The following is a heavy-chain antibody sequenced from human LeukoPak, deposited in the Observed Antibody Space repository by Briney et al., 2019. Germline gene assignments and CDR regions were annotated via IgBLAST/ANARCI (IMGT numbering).Heavy chain of an antibody. CDR1: GYTLTELS. J-gene: IGHJ4*02. V-gene: IGHV1-24*01. Sequence: ASVKVSCKVSGYTLTELSMHWVRQAPGKGLEWMGGLDPEDGETIYAQKFQGRVTMTEDTSTDTAYMELSSLRSEDTAVYYCATTPGGIAAAGIDYWGQGTLVTVSS. CDR2: LDPEDGET. D-gene: IGHD6-13*01. CDR3: ATTPGGIAAAGIDY.